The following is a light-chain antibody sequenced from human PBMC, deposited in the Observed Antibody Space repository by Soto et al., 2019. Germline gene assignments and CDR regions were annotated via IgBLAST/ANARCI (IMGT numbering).Light chain of an antibody. V-gene: IGKV1-5*03. CDR3: QQYNTHSRT. CDR1: QSISSW. CDR2: KAS. Sequence: DIQMTQSPSTLSASVGDIVTITCRASQSISSWLAWYQHKPGKVPKLLIYKASSLESGVPSRFSGSGSGTEFTLTISSLQPDDFATYHCQQYNTHSRTLGQGTKVDIK. J-gene: IGKJ1*01.